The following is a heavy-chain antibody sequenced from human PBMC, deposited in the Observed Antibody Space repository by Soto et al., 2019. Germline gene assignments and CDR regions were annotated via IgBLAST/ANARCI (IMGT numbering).Heavy chain of an antibody. CDR3: GIHTSNSRSYYCAMNV. V-gene: IGHV5-51*01. CDR1: GYTFTDYW. CDR2: IYPGDSDT. J-gene: IGHJ6*01. D-gene: IGHD2-2*01. Sequence: GDSLKISCKGSGYTFTDYWISWVRQLPGKGLESMGIIYPGDSDTRYSPSFQGNVTVTVDKSTSTAHLQWNTLKASDPAMYYCGIHTSNSRSYYCAMNVRGQGTTVISSS.